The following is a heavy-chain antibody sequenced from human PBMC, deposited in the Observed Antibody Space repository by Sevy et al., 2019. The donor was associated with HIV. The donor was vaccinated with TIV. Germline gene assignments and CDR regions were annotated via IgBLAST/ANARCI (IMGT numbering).Heavy chain of an antibody. CDR3: ASDRILPAVYYYYGMDV. D-gene: IGHD2-2*01. CDR2: IYTSGST. J-gene: IGHJ6*02. V-gene: IGHV4-4*07. Sequence: SETLSLTCTVSGGSISSYYWSWIRQPAGKGLEWIGRIYTSGSTKYNPSLKSRVTMSVDTSKSQFSLKLSSVTAADTAVYYCASDRILPAVYYYYGMDVWGQGTTVTVSS. CDR1: GGSISSYY.